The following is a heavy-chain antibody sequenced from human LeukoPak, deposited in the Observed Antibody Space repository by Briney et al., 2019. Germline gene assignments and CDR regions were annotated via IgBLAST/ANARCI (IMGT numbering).Heavy chain of an antibody. D-gene: IGHD3-3*01. CDR1: GFTFSSYS. J-gene: IGHJ5*02. CDR3: AKEVLEWLFGWFDP. Sequence: GGSLRLSCAASGFTFSSYSMNWVRQAPGKGLEWVSAISGSGGSTYYADSVKGRFTISRDNSKNTLYLQMNSLRAEDTAVYYCAKEVLEWLFGWFDPWGQGTLVTVSS. V-gene: IGHV3-23*01. CDR2: ISGSGGST.